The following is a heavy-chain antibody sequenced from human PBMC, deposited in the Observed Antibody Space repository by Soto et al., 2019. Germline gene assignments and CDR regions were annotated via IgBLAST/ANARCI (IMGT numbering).Heavy chain of an antibody. CDR3: ARDSAGRGWMYNWFDP. J-gene: IGHJ5*02. D-gene: IGHD6-19*01. CDR1: GFTVSTSA. Sequence: GGLLRLACAASGFTVSTSAMDGVRQAPGKGLEWVAVISYDGINKYYADSAKARFTISRDNSKNTPYLQMNSLRAEDPAVDYCARDSAGRGWMYNWFDPWGQGTLVTVSS. V-gene: IGHV3-30-3*01. CDR2: ISYDGINK.